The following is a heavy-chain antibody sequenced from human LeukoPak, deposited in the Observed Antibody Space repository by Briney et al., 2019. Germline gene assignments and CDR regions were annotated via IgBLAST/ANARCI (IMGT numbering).Heavy chain of an antibody. D-gene: IGHD3-10*01. CDR1: GYTFTGYY. V-gene: IGHV1-2*02. Sequence: GASVKVSCKASGYTFTGYYMHWVRQAPGQGLEWMGWINPNSGGTNYAQKFQSRVTMTRDTSISTAYMELSRLRSDDTAVYYCARDRYGSGSYFHDYWGQGTLVTVSS. CDR2: INPNSGGT. J-gene: IGHJ4*02. CDR3: ARDRYGSGSYFHDY.